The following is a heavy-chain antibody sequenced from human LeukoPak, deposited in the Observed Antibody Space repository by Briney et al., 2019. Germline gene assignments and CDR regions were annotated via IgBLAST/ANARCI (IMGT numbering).Heavy chain of an antibody. CDR3: ATVPSYSGSYY. V-gene: IGHV1-2*02. CDR2: INPNTGGT. D-gene: IGHD1-26*01. J-gene: IGHJ4*02. CDR1: GYTFTGYY. Sequence: ASVKVSCKASGYTFTGYYIHWVRQAPGQGLEWMGWINPNTGGTNYAQKFQGRVTMTEDTSTDTAYMELSSLRSEDTAVYYCATVPSYSGSYYWGQGTLVTVSS.